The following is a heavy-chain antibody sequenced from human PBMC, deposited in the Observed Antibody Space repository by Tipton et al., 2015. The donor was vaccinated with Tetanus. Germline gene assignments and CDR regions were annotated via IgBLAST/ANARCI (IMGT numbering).Heavy chain of an antibody. CDR1: GGSIDDDNFY. CDR2: ISNSGTT. CDR3: ARVDPGSWYGDFDY. J-gene: IGHJ4*02. Sequence: LRLSCTVSGGSIDDDNFYWGWIRQPPGAALEWIGHISNSGTTNYNASLKGRVPISLDTSTDQFFLRLGSVTAADTAVYFCARVDPGSWYGDFDYWGQGALVTVSS. D-gene: IGHD6-13*01. V-gene: IGHV4-31*02.